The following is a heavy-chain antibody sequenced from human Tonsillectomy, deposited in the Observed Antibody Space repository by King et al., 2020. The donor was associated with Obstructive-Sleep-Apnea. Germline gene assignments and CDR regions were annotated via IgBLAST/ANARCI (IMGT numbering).Heavy chain of an antibody. J-gene: IGHJ6*02. CDR3: ARGLGLGMDV. Sequence: PLQESGPGLVKPSETLSLICSVSGDSLSRHYWTWIRQPPGQGLEWIGHIYDSGATKYNPSLKSRVTISEDTSKNQFSLKLSSVTAPDTAVYFCARGLGLGMDVWGQGRTVTVSS. CDR2: IYDSGAT. D-gene: IGHD1-26*01. V-gene: IGHV4-59*11. CDR1: GDSLSRHY.